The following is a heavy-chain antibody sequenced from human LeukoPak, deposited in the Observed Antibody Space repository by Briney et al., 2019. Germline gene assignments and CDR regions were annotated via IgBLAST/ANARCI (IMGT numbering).Heavy chain of an antibody. Sequence: GGSLRLSCAASGFTFSNYAMSWVRQAPGKGLDWVSSISGSGGSTLYADSVKGRFTISRDNSKNTLYLQMNSLRAEDTAVYYCAKAYYDSSGYYNYFDYWGQGTLVTVSS. CDR1: GFTFSNYA. V-gene: IGHV3-23*01. CDR3: AKAYYDSSGYYNYFDY. CDR2: ISGSGGST. D-gene: IGHD3-22*01. J-gene: IGHJ4*02.